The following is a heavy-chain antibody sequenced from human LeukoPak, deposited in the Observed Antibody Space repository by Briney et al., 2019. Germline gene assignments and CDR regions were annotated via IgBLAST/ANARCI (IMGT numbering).Heavy chain of an antibody. V-gene: IGHV3-30-3*01. CDR1: GFTFTSYA. D-gene: IGHD2-8*02. Sequence: PGRSLRLSCAASGFTFTSYAMHWVRQAPGKGLEWVALISYHGTNKYYADSVKGRFTISSDNSKNTLYLQMNSLRTEDTAVCYCARDPTGGYRHFDFWGQGTLVTVSS. J-gene: IGHJ4*02. CDR3: ARDPTGGYRHFDF. CDR2: ISYHGTNK.